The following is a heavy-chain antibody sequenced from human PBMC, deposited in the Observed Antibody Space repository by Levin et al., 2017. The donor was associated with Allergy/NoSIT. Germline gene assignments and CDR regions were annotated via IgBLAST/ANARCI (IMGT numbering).Heavy chain of an antibody. CDR1: GFSVSSDY. CDR3: ARDYFGSGRSGVAFDI. V-gene: IGHV3-53*01. D-gene: IGHD3-10*01. J-gene: IGHJ3*02. Sequence: GASVKVSCAASGFSVSSDYMSWVRQAPGRGLEWVSVIYSDGTTKYADSVRGRFTISRDNSKNTLYLEMNSLRAEDMAVYYCARDYFGSGRSGVAFDIWGQGTMVTVCS. CDR2: IYSDGTT.